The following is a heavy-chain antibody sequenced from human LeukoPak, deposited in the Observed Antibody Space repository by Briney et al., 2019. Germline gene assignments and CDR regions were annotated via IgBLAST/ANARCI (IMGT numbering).Heavy chain of an antibody. J-gene: IGHJ4*02. Sequence: SETLSLTCVVSGVSLPSNTSYWAWIRQTPGKGLEWVATISSRGDSYYSPSLQSRVTISLDTSMNRFSLQLSSVTAADTGYYFCARERWSRRSYFGTWAQGILVTVSS. CDR2: ISSRGDS. CDR3: ARERWSRRSYFGT. D-gene: IGHD5-24*01. V-gene: IGHV4-39*07. CDR1: GVSLPSNTSY.